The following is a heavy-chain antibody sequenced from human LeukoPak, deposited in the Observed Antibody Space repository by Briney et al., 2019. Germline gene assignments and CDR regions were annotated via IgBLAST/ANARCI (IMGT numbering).Heavy chain of an antibody. J-gene: IGHJ5*02. Sequence: ASVKVSCKASGYTFTGYYMHWVRQAPGQGLEWMGWINPNSGGTNYAQKFQGRVTMTRDTSISTAYMELSRLRSDDTAVYYCARDGSSSSWYSSGFDPWGQGTLVTVSS. CDR2: INPNSGGT. V-gene: IGHV1-2*02. CDR1: GYTFTGYY. D-gene: IGHD6-13*01. CDR3: ARDGSSSSWYSSGFDP.